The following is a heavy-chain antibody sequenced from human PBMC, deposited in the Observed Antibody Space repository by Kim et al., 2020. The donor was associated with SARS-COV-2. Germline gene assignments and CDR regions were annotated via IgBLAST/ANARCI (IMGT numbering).Heavy chain of an antibody. J-gene: IGHJ4*02. D-gene: IGHD6-6*01. V-gene: IGHV3-11*03. Sequence: DSGKGRFTISRDNAKNSLSLQMNSLRAEDTAVYYCAGHRKRYSSSTTFDYWGQGTLVTVSS. CDR3: AGHRKRYSSSTTFDY.